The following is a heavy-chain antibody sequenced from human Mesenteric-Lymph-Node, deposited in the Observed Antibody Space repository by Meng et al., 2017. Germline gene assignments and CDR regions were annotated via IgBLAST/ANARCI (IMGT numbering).Heavy chain of an antibody. J-gene: IGHJ6*02. Sequence: SVNVSCKASLYTFTSYDINWVRQATGQGLEWMGWMNPNSGNTGYAQKFQGRVTVTRNTSIGTSYMELSSLRSEDTAVYYCARERNYDFWSSYYNPYGMDVWGQGTMVTVSS. CDR2: MNPNSGNT. V-gene: IGHV1-8*03. CDR3: ARERNYDFWSSYYNPYGMDV. D-gene: IGHD3-3*01. CDR1: LYTFTSYD.